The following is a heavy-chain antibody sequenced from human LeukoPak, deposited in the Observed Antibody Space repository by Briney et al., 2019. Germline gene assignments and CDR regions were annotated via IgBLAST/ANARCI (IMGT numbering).Heavy chain of an antibody. CDR2: ISYDGSNK. D-gene: IGHD2-2*01. CDR1: GFTFSSHG. V-gene: IGHV3-30*18. CDR3: AKEYQAAIDY. Sequence: GGSLRLSCAASGFTFSSHGMHWVRQAPGKGLEWEAVISYDGSNKYYADSVKGRFTVSRDNSKNTLFLQMNTLRTEDTAVYYCAKEYQAAIDYWGQGTLVTVSS. J-gene: IGHJ4*02.